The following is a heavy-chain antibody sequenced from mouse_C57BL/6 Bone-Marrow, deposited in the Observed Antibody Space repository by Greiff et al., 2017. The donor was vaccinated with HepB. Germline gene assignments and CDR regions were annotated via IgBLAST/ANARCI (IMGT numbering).Heavy chain of an antibody. D-gene: IGHD2-5*01. CDR2: IWSGGST. CDR3: ARIYSNYGGFAY. J-gene: IGHJ3*01. V-gene: IGHV2-2*01. CDR1: GFSLTSYG. Sequence: VMLVESGPGLVQPSQSLSITCTVSGFSLTSYGVHWVRQSPGKGLEWLGVIWSGGSTDYNAAFISRLSISKDNSKSQVFFKMNSLQADDTAIYYCARIYSNYGGFAYWGQGTLVTVSA.